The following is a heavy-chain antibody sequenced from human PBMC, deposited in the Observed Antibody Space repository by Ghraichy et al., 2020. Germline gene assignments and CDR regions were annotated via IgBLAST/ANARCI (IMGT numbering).Heavy chain of an antibody. CDR2: MYYSGST. Sequence: SETLSLTCTVSGGSISGSSYYWGWIRQPPGRGLEWIGSMYYSGSTHHNPSLKSRVTISVDTSKNQFSLRLSSVTAADTAVYYCARAGRGGYNVPYYFDYWGQGTLVTVSS. CDR3: ARAGRGGYNVPYYFDY. D-gene: IGHD5-24*01. CDR1: GGSISGSSYY. V-gene: IGHV4-39*01. J-gene: IGHJ4*02.